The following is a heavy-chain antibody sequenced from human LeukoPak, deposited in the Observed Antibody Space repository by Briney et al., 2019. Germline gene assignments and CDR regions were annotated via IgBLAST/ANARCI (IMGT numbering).Heavy chain of an antibody. D-gene: IGHD3-10*01. CDR3: AKSSSGSYSEPQDY. Sequence: PGESLRLSCAASGFTFSSFAMSWVRQAPGKGLEWVAVISYDGSNKYYADSVKGRFTISGDNSKNTLYLQMNSLRAEDTAVYYCAKSSSGSYSEPQDYWGQGTLVTVSS. J-gene: IGHJ4*02. CDR2: ISYDGSNK. V-gene: IGHV3-30*18. CDR1: GFTFSSFA.